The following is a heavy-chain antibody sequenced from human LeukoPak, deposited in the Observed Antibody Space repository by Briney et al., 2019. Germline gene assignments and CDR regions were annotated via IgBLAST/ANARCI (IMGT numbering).Heavy chain of an antibody. D-gene: IGHD3-10*01. CDR3: ARRGGAFALDY. J-gene: IGHJ4*02. V-gene: IGHV4-38-2*01. Sequence: SETLSLTCAVSGYSISSGYYWGWIRQPPGKGVEWIGSIYHSGSTYYNPSLKSRATISVDTSKNQFSLKLSSVTAADTAVYYCARRGGAFALDYWGQGTLVTVSS. CDR2: IYHSGST. CDR1: GYSISSGYY.